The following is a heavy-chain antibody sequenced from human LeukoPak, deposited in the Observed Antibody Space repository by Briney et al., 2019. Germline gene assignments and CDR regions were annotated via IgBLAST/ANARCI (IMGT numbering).Heavy chain of an antibody. CDR2: ISAYNGNT. CDR1: GYTFTSYG. Sequence: ASVKVSCKASGYTFTSYGISWVRQAPGQGLEWMGWISAYNGNTNYAQMLQGRVTMTTDTSTSTAYMELRSLRSDDTAVYYCARVKLYYDILTGYYHADAFDIWGQGTMVTVSS. D-gene: IGHD3-9*01. V-gene: IGHV1-18*01. J-gene: IGHJ3*02. CDR3: ARVKLYYDILTGYYHADAFDI.